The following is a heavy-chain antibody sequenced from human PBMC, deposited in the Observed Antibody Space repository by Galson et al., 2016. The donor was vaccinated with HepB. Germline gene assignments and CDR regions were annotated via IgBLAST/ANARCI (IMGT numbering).Heavy chain of an antibody. CDR2: IYYSGST. CDR3: ARGLGYFDY. D-gene: IGHD3-16*01. J-gene: IGHJ4*02. V-gene: IGHV4-59*01. CDR1: GGSISSYY. Sequence: ETLSLTCTVSGGSISSYYWTWIRQPPGKGLEWIGYIYYSGSTNRNPSLDRRVTLSVDTSKNQFSLKLSSVTAADTAVYYCARGLGYFDYWGQGTLVTVSS.